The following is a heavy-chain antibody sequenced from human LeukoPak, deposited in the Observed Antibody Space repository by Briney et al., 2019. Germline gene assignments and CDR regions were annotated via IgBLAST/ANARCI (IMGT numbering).Heavy chain of an antibody. J-gene: IGHJ3*02. CDR2: INPSGGST. V-gene: IGHV1-46*01. CDR3: ARDKASRTEWDAFDI. CDR1: GYTFTSYY. Sequence: ASVKVSCKASGYTFTSYYMHWVRQAPGQGLEWMGIINPSGGSTSYAQKFQGRVTMTRDTSTSTVYMELSSLRSEDTAVYYCARDKASRTEWDAFDIWGQGTMATVSS. D-gene: IGHD2-2*01.